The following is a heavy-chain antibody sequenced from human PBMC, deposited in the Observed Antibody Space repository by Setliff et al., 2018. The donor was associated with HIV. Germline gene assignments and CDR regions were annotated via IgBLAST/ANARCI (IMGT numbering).Heavy chain of an antibody. D-gene: IGHD5-12*01. V-gene: IGHV1-69*05. CDR2: IIPIFGTA. CDR1: GGTFSSYA. CDR3: AIGGNGYNWVLVDAFDI. Sequence: SVKVSCKASGGTFSSYAISWVRRAPGQGLEWMGGIIPIFGTANYAQKFQGRVTITTDESTSTAYMELSSLRSEDTAVYYCAIGGNGYNWVLVDAFDIWGQGTMVTVSS. J-gene: IGHJ3*02.